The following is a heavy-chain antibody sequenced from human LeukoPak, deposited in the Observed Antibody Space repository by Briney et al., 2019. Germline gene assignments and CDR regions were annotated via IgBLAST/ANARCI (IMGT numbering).Heavy chain of an antibody. CDR3: ARDGVVAGVAEVEYFDY. J-gene: IGHJ4*02. V-gene: IGHV3-21*01. D-gene: IGHD2-15*01. Sequence: AGGSLRLSCAASGFTFSSYSMNWVRQAPGKGLEWVSSISSSSSYIYYADSVKGRFTISRDNAKNSLYLQMNSLRAEDTAVYYCARDGVVAGVAEVEYFDYWGQGTLVTVSS. CDR2: ISSSSSYI. CDR1: GFTFSSYS.